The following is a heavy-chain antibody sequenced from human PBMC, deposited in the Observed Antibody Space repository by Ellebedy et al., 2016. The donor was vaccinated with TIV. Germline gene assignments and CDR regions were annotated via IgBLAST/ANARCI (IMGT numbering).Heavy chain of an antibody. D-gene: IGHD3-9*01. J-gene: IGHJ4*02. CDR1: GFTFTNYW. CDR2: IKQDGSEK. Sequence: GGSLRLSXAASGFTFTNYWMSWVRQAPGKGLEWVANIKQDGSEKYYVDSVKGRFTISRDNAKNSLYLQMNSLRAEDTAVYYCARVEVDYDILTGYYIGAFDYWGQGTLVTVSS. CDR3: ARVEVDYDILTGYYIGAFDY. V-gene: IGHV3-7*01.